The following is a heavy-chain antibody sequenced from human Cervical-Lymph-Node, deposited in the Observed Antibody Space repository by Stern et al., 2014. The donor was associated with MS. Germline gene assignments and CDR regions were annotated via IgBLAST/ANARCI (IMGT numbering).Heavy chain of an antibody. Sequence: QVQLVESGGGVVQPGRSLRLSCAASEFTFSPYPMHWVRQAPGKGLEWVAVISYDGGHEFYADSVEGRFTISRDNSKNTLYLQMNSLRAEDTAVYYCARSSIGPYSSTWYLHYWGRGTLVTVSS. CDR2: ISYDGGHE. CDR1: EFTFSPYP. J-gene: IGHJ4*02. D-gene: IGHD6-13*01. V-gene: IGHV3-30*04. CDR3: ARSSIGPYSSTWYLHY.